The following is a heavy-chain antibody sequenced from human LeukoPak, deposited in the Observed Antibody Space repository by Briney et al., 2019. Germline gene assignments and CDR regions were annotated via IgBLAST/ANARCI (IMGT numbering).Heavy chain of an antibody. CDR3: AKVGLQFTFFDY. D-gene: IGHD5-24*01. V-gene: IGHV3-23*01. CDR2: ISGSGIST. Sequence: PGGSLRLSCAASGFTFSSYSMNWVRQAPGKGLEWVSGISGSGISTYYADSVEGRFTISRDNSKNTLYLQMNSLKAEDTALYYCAKVGLQFTFFDYWGQGTLVTVSS. J-gene: IGHJ4*02. CDR1: GFTFSSYS.